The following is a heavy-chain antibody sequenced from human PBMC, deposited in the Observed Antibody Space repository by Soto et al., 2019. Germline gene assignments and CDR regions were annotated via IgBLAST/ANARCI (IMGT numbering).Heavy chain of an antibody. J-gene: IGHJ4*02. CDR3: ARDRLHSSAYWWLDY. CDR1: GYTFTGYA. V-gene: IGHV1-3*01. CDR2: INAGNGNT. D-gene: IGHD3-22*01. Sequence: ASVKVSCKASGYTFTGYAMHWVRQAPGQRLEWMGRINAGNGNTKYSQKFQGRVTMTRDTSTATDYMELSSLRSEDTAMYYCARDRLHSSAYWWLDYWGQGTQVTVSS.